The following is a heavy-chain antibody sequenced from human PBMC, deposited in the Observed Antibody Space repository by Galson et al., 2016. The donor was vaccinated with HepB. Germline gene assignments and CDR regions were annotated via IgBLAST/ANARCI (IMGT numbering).Heavy chain of an antibody. CDR1: GGSISSYY. J-gene: IGHJ4*02. CDR2: IYYSGST. Sequence: ETLSLTCTVSGGSISSYYWSWIRQPPGKGLEWIGYIYYSGSTNYNPSLKSRVTISIDTSKNQFSLKLSSVTAADTAVYYCARHTDYYDTSGFVFDYWGQGTLATVSS. V-gene: IGHV4-59*08. D-gene: IGHD3-22*01. CDR3: ARHTDYYDTSGFVFDY.